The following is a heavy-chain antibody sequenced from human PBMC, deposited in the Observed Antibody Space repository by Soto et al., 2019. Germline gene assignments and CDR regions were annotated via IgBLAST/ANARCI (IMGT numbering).Heavy chain of an antibody. CDR1: GYSFTSYW. Sequence: GAAQKISWKGSGYSFTSYWIGWVRQMPGKGLGWMGIIYPGDSDTRYSPSFQGQVTISADKSISTAYLQWRSLKASDTAMYYCARQKLELLPVNWFDPLGQGTLVTVSS. CDR2: IYPGDSDT. CDR3: ARQKLELLPVNWFDP. V-gene: IGHV5-51*01. J-gene: IGHJ5*02. D-gene: IGHD1-7*01.